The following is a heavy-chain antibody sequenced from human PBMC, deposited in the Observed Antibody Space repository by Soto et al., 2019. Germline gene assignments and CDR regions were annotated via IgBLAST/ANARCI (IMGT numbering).Heavy chain of an antibody. V-gene: IGHV4-31*03. D-gene: IGHD3-10*01. CDR1: GGSISSGGYY. Sequence: ASETLSLTCTVSGGSISSGGYYWSWIRQHPGKGLEWIGYIYYSGSTYYNPSLKSRVTISVDTSKNQFSLKLSSVTAADTAVYYCARVWGGAFDIWGQGTMVTVSS. CDR2: IYYSGST. CDR3: ARVWGGAFDI. J-gene: IGHJ3*02.